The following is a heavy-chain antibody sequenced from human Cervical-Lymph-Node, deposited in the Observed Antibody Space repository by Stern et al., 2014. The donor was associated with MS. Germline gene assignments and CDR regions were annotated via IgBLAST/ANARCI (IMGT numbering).Heavy chain of an antibody. CDR3: AHRDDWQLDFAY. CDR2: IYWDDDT. CDR1: GFSLTTNGVA. Sequence: QVPLRECGPTLVIPTQTLTLTCTFSGFSLTTNGVAVGWIRQPPGKALEWLALIYWDDDTRYSPSLKSRLTITKDTSKNQVLLTMTNVEPVDTATYYCAHRDDWQLDFAYWGQGILVTVSS. V-gene: IGHV2-5*02. D-gene: IGHD6-6*01. J-gene: IGHJ4*02.